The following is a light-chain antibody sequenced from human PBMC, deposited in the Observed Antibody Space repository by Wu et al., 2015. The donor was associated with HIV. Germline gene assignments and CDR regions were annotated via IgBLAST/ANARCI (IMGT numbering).Light chain of an antibody. Sequence: EIVLTQSPGTLSLSPGERVTLSCRASQSVSSSYLAWYQQKPGQAPRLLIYAASSRATGIPDRFSGSGSGTDFTLTISRLEPEDFAVYSCQQYGSSPYTFGQGTKLEIK. CDR2: AAS. J-gene: IGKJ2*01. CDR3: QQYGSSPYT. V-gene: IGKV3-20*01. CDR1: QSVSSSY.